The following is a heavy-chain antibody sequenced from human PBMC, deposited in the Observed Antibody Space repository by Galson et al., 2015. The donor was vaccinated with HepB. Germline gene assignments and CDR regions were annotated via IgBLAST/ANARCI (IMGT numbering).Heavy chain of an antibody. Sequence: SVKVSCKASGYTFTGYYMHWVRQAPGQGLEWMGWINPNSGGTNYAQKFQGWVTMTRDTSISTAYMELSRLRSDDTAVYYCARDGAWYYGMDVWGQGTTVTVSS. CDR1: GYTFTGYY. V-gene: IGHV1-2*04. CDR2: INPNSGGT. CDR3: ARDGAWYYGMDV. J-gene: IGHJ6*02.